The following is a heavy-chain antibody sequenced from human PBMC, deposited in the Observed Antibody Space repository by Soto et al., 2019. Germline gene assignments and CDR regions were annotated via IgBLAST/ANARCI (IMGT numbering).Heavy chain of an antibody. J-gene: IGHJ4*02. V-gene: IGHV3-74*01. CDR1: GFTFSSYW. CDR2: IDSYGSIT. CDR3: VRGLGNSDH. Sequence: EVQLVESGGGLVQPGGSLRLSCVASGFTFSSYWMHWVRQVPGKEPVWVSFIDSYGSITNYADSVRGRFTISRDNAKNTLYLLMNSLRVEDTAVYYCVRGLGNSDHWGQGTLVTVSS.